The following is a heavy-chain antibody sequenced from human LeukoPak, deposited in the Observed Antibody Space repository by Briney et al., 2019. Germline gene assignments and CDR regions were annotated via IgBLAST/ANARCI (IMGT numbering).Heavy chain of an antibody. Sequence: PGGSLRLSCAASDFIFSNYWMHWVRQPPGKGLVWVSRIDTDGSITSYADSVKGRFTISRDNAKNTLYLQMNSVRAEDTAVYYCARETTNYAFWSGEKYYFDYWGQGTLVTVSS. CDR2: IDTDGSIT. V-gene: IGHV3-74*01. D-gene: IGHD3-3*01. J-gene: IGHJ4*02. CDR3: ARETTNYAFWSGEKYYFDY. CDR1: DFIFSNYW.